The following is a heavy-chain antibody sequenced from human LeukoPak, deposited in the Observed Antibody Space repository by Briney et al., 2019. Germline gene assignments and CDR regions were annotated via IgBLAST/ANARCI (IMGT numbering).Heavy chain of an antibody. V-gene: IGHV5-10-1*01. D-gene: IGHD1-26*01. CDR3: ARHPRGTYTFDY. CDR2: IDPSDSYT. CDR1: GXSFTTYW. Sequence: GESLRISCKASGXSFTTYWITWVRQMPGKGLEWMGTIDPSDSYTNYSPSFQGHVTISADKSITTAYLQWSSLKASDTAMYYCARHPRGTYTFDYWGQGSLVTVSS. J-gene: IGHJ4*02.